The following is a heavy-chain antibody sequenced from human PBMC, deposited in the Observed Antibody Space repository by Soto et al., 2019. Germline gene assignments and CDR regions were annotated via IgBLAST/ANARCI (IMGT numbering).Heavy chain of an antibody. V-gene: IGHV3-48*02. CDR1: GFTFSYYS. J-gene: IGHJ4*02. Sequence: EVQLVESGGGLVQPGGSLRLSCAASGFTFSYYSMNWVRQAPGKGLEGVSYISSSSSTIYYADSVKGRFTISRDNAKKSLYLPMNSLRDEDTAVYYCARDLWCGDNYWGQGTLVTVSS. CDR3: ARDLWCGDNY. D-gene: IGHD3-10*01. CDR2: ISSSSSTI.